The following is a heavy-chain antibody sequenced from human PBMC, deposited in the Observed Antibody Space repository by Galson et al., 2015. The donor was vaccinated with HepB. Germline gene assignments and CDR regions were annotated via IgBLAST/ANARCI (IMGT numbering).Heavy chain of an antibody. D-gene: IGHD1-26*01. J-gene: IGHJ3*02. Sequence: SVKVSCKASGYTFTSYGISWVRQAPGQGLEWMGWISAYNGNTNYAQKLQGRVTMTTDTSTSTAYMELRSLRSDDTAVYYCARARGRLESYYGHDAFDIWGQGTMVTVSS. CDR1: GYTFTSYG. CDR3: ARARGRLESYYGHDAFDI. V-gene: IGHV1-18*01. CDR2: ISAYNGNT.